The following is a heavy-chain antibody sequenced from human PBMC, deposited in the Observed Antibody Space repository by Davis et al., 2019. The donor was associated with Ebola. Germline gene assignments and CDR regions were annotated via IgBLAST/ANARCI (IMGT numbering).Heavy chain of an antibody. V-gene: IGHV4-34*01. CDR2: INHSGST. CDR1: GGSFSGYY. D-gene: IGHD3-10*01. Sequence: PGGSLRLSCAVYGGSFSGYYWSWIRQPPGKGLEWIGEINHSGSTNYNPSLKSRVTISVDTSKNQFSLKLSSVTAADTAVYYCARGHYYGSGSYYNWDYYYYGMDVWGKGTTVTVSS. J-gene: IGHJ6*04. CDR3: ARGHYYGSGSYYNWDYYYYGMDV.